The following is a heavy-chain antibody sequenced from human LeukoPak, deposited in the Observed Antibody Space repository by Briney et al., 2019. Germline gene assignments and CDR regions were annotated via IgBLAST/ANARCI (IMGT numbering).Heavy chain of an antibody. V-gene: IGHV3-23*01. Sequence: PGGSLRLSCAASGFTFSSYAMSWVRQAPGKGLEWVSAISGSGGSTYYADSVKGRFTISRDNSKNTLYLQMNSLRAEDTAVYYCAKDNLWFGDTASYYYYGMDVWGQGTTVTVSS. CDR1: GFTFSSYA. CDR3: AKDNLWFGDTASYYYYGMDV. CDR2: ISGSGGST. D-gene: IGHD3-10*01. J-gene: IGHJ6*02.